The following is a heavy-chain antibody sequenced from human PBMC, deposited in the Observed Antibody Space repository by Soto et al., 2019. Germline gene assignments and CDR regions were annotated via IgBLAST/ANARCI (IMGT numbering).Heavy chain of an antibody. Sequence: QVQLVESGGGVVQPGRSLRLSCAASGFTFSSYGMHWVRQAPGKGLEWVAVIWYDGSNKYYADSVKGRFTISRDNSKNTLYLQMNRLSAEDTDVYYCGRGGALLEWLSYCYGMDVWGQGTTVTVSS. V-gene: IGHV3-33*01. J-gene: IGHJ6*02. CDR2: IWYDGSNK. D-gene: IGHD3-3*01. CDR3: GRGGALLEWLSYCYGMDV. CDR1: GFTFSSYG.